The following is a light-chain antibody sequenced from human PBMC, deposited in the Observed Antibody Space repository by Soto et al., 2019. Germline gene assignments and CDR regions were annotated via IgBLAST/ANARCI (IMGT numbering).Light chain of an antibody. J-gene: IGLJ2*01. CDR3: SSYTSSSTLVV. CDR2: EVS. Sequence: QSVLTQPASVPGSPGQSITISCTGTSYDVGGYNFVSWYQQHPGKAPKLMIYEVSHRPSGVSNRFSGSKSGNTASLTISGLQAEDEADYYCSSYTSSSTLVVFGGGTKLTVL. V-gene: IGLV2-14*01. CDR1: SYDVGGYNF.